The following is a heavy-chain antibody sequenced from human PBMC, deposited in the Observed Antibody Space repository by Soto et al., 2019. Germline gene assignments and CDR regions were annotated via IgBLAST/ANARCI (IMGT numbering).Heavy chain of an antibody. D-gene: IGHD6-19*01. J-gene: IGHJ4*02. Sequence: GSRRLSCAASGFTFSRYAMSWVRQAPGKGLEWVSAISGSGGSTYYADSVKGRFTISRDNSKNTLYLQMNSLRAEDTAVYYCAKEGEYSSGWDNFDYWGQGTLVTVSS. V-gene: IGHV3-23*01. CDR2: ISGSGGST. CDR3: AKEGEYSSGWDNFDY. CDR1: GFTFSRYA.